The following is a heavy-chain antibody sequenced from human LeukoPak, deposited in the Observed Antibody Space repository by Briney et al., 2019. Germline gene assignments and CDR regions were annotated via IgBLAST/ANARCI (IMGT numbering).Heavy chain of an antibody. D-gene: IGHD6-6*01. CDR3: AREVEYSSSSFFDY. CDR1: GGTVSSYV. V-gene: IGHV1-69*01. Sequence: ASVKVSCKASGGTVSSYVISWVRQAPGQGLEWMGGMTPIFGTANYAQKFQGRVTITADESTSTAYMELSSLRSEDTAVYYCAREVEYSSSSFFDYWGQGTLVTVSS. J-gene: IGHJ4*02. CDR2: MTPIFGTA.